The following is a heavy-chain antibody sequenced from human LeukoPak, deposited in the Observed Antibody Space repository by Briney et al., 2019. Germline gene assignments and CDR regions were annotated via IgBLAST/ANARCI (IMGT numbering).Heavy chain of an antibody. CDR2: INHSGST. D-gene: IGHD3-9*01. V-gene: IGHV4-34*01. CDR3: ARDPIRERDDY. J-gene: IGHJ4*02. CDR1: GGYFSGYY. Sequence: SETLSLTCAVYGGYFSGYYWTWIRQPPGKGLEWIGEINHSGSTNYNPSLKSRVSIAVDTSKNQLSLRLSSVTAADTAVYYCARDPIRERDDYWGQGTLVTVSS.